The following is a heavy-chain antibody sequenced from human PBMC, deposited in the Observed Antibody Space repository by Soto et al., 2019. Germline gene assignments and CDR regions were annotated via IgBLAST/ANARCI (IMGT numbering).Heavy chain of an antibody. CDR3: ARGGVYGDSDSFDI. CDR2: IWSDGSTE. Sequence: LRLSCAASGFTFSSYDMHWVRQAPGKGLEWVAVIWSDGSTEYSTESVKGRFTISRDNSQNTLYLQINSLRADDTAVFYCARGGVYGDSDSFDIWGQGTMVTVSS. CDR1: GFTFSSYD. J-gene: IGHJ3*02. V-gene: IGHV3-33*01. D-gene: IGHD4-17*01.